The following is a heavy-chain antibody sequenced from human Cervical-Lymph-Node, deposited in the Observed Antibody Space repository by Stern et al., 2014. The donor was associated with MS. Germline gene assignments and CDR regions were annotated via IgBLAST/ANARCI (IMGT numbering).Heavy chain of an antibody. D-gene: IGHD5-18*01. CDR1: GYTFPSYA. CDR2: INAGNGNT. J-gene: IGHJ6*02. V-gene: IGHV1-3*01. Sequence: QVQLVQSAAEVKKPGPSVKGSCKASGYTFPSYAMHWVRQAPVQRLELRGWINAGNGNTKYSQKFQGRVTITRDTSASTAYMELSSLRSEDTAVYYCAGKVTPSRYYGMDVWGQGTTVTVSS. CDR3: AGKVTPSRYYGMDV.